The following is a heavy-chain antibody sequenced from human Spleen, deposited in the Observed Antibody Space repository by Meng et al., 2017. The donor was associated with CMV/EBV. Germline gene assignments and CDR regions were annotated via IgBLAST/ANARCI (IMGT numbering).Heavy chain of an antibody. V-gene: IGHV1-69*10. CDR1: GGTFSSYA. CDR3: ARDRDGDNWFDP. J-gene: IGHJ5*02. Sequence: SVKVSCKASGGTFSSYAISWVRQAPRQGLEWMGGIIPILGIANYAQKFQGRVTITADKSTSTAYMELSSLRSEDTAVYYCARDRDGDNWFDPWGQGTLVTVSS. D-gene: IGHD3-16*01. CDR2: IIPILGIA.